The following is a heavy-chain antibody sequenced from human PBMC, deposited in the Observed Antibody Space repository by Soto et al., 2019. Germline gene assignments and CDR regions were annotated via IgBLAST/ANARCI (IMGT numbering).Heavy chain of an antibody. D-gene: IGHD3-22*01. CDR1: GFTFTSSA. J-gene: IGHJ4*02. CDR2: IVVGSGNT. Sequence: SVKVSCKASGFTFTSSAVQWVRQARGQRLEWIGWIVVGSGNTNYAQKFQERVTITRDMSTSTAYMELSSLRSEDTAVYYCAASNYYYYDSSGYYGHWGQGTLVTVSS. V-gene: IGHV1-58*01. CDR3: AASNYYYYDSSGYYGH.